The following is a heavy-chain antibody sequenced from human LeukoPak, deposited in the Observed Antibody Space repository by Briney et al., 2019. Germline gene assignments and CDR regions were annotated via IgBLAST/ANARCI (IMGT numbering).Heavy chain of an antibody. Sequence: SETLSLTCTVSGGSISSYYWSWIRQPPGKGLERIGYIYYSGSTNYNPSLKSRVTISVDTSKNQFSLKLSSVTAADTAVYYCARGNLAAAGMSDYWGQGTLVTVSS. D-gene: IGHD6-13*01. CDR1: GGSISSYY. J-gene: IGHJ4*02. CDR2: IYYSGST. CDR3: ARGNLAAAGMSDY. V-gene: IGHV4-59*01.